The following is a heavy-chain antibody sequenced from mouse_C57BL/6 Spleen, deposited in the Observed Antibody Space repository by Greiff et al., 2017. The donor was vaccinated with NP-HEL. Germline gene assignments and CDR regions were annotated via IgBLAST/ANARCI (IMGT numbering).Heavy chain of an antibody. CDR2: ISYDGSN. V-gene: IGHV3-6*01. J-gene: IGHJ2*01. CDR1: GYSITSGYY. CDR3: ARDLRLLYAFDY. D-gene: IGHD2-12*01. Sequence: EVQLVESGPGLVKPSPSLSLTCSVTGYSITSGYYWYWIRQFPGNKLEWMGYISYDGSNNYNPSLKNRISITRDTSKNQFFLKLNCVTTEDTATYYCARDLRLLYAFDYWGQGTTLTVSS.